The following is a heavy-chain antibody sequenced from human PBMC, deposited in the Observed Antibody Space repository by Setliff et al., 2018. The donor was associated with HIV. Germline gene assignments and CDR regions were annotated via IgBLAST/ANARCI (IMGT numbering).Heavy chain of an antibody. Sequence: SSETLSLTCTVSGGSISSGSYYWSWIRQPAGKGLEWIGHIYTSGSTNYNPSLKSRVTISVDTSKNQFSLKPSSVTAADTAVYYCARERSALLWKNWFDPWGQGTLVTVSS. J-gene: IGHJ5*02. D-gene: IGHD3-10*01. V-gene: IGHV4-61*09. CDR3: ARERSALLWKNWFDP. CDR2: IYTSGST. CDR1: GGSISSGSYY.